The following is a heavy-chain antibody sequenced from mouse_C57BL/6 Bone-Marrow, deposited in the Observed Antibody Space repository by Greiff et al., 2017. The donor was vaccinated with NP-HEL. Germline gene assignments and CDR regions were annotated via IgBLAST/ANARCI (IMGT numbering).Heavy chain of an antibody. Sequence: EVKLMESGPELVKPGASVKISCKASGYSFTDYNMNWVKQSNGKSLEWIGVINPNYGTTSYNEKFKCKATLTVDQSSSIAYMQLNSLTSVDSAVYSCARSKPQYITTGPFAYWGQGTVVTVSA. CDR3: ARSKPQYITTGPFAY. CDR1: GYSFTDYN. D-gene: IGHD1-1*01. CDR2: INPNYGTT. J-gene: IGHJ3*01. V-gene: IGHV1-39*01.